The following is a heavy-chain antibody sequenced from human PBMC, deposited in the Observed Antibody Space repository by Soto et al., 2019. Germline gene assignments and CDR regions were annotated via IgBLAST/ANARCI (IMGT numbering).Heavy chain of an antibody. Sequence: EVQLVESGGGLVQPGRSLRLSCAASGFTFDDYAMHWVRQAPGKGLEWVSGISWNSGSIGYADSVKGRFTISRDNAKNSLYLQMNSLRAEDTALYYCAKDKGGIAVAGTVHAFDIWGQGTMVTVSS. CDR2: ISWNSGSI. D-gene: IGHD6-19*01. CDR1: GFTFDDYA. CDR3: AKDKGGIAVAGTVHAFDI. J-gene: IGHJ3*02. V-gene: IGHV3-9*01.